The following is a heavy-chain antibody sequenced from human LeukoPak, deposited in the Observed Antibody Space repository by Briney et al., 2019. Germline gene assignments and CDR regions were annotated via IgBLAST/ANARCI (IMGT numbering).Heavy chain of an antibody. J-gene: IGHJ4*02. CDR1: GGTFSSYA. Sequence: GASVKVSCKASGGTFSSYAISWVRQAPGQGLEWMGWISAYNGNTNYAQKLQGRVTMTTDTSTSTAYMELRSLRSDDTAVYYCARDAGAPYCSGGSCSQTFDYWGQGTLVTVSS. CDR3: ARDAGAPYCSGGSCSQTFDY. D-gene: IGHD2-15*01. V-gene: IGHV1-18*01. CDR2: ISAYNGNT.